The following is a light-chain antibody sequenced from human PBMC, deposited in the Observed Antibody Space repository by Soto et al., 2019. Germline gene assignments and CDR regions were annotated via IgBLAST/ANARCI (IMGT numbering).Light chain of an antibody. CDR2: KAS. CDR1: QNISNW. J-gene: IGKJ2*01. CDR3: QPYNREST. Sequence: DIQMTQSPSTLSTSIGDRVTITCRASQNISNWLAWYQQKPGKAPKLLIYKASRLESGVPSRFSASGSGTDFTLTINSLQPDDFATYFCQPYNRESTFGQGTKLEIK. V-gene: IGKV1-5*03.